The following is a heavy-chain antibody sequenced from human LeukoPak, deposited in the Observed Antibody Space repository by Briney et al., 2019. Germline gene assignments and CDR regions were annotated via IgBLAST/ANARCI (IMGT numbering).Heavy chain of an antibody. CDR3: ARDLYSSGWWYFDL. Sequence: ASVKVSCKASGGTLSSYAISWVRQAPGQGLEWMGGIIPIFGTANYAQKFQGRVTITADKSTSTAYMELSSLRSEDTAVYYCARDLYSSGWWYFDLWGRGTLVTVSS. J-gene: IGHJ2*01. V-gene: IGHV1-69*06. D-gene: IGHD6-19*01. CDR1: GGTLSSYA. CDR2: IIPIFGTA.